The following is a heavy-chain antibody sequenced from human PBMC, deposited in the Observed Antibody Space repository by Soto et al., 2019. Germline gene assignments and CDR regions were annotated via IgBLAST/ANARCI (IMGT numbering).Heavy chain of an antibody. CDR3: ARVTSMVRGVIDNWFDP. J-gene: IGHJ5*02. CDR1: GGPSSSFA. D-gene: IGHD3-10*01. Sequence: QVPLVQSGAEVKKPGSWLTVSSRASGGPSSSFALHGVRRAPGQGLEWMGGIIPMYGPAKYAQRFQGRVTITADESTTTVYMELTSLTSQDTAVYYCARVTSMVRGVIDNWFDPWGHGTLVTVSS. V-gene: IGHV1-69*01. CDR2: IIPMYGPA.